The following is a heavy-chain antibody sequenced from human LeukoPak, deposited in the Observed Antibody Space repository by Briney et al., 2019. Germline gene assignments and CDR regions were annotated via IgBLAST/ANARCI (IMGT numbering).Heavy chain of an antibody. V-gene: IGHV3-23*01. J-gene: IGHJ3*02. D-gene: IGHD2-2*02. CDR1: GFTFSSSA. Sequence: TGGSLRLSCAASGFTFSSSAMSWVRQAPGKGLEWVSGINWNGGSTGYADSVKGRFTISRDNSKNTLYLQMNSLRAEDTAVYYCARGYCASTSCYTAFDIWGQGTMVTVSS. CDR2: INWNGGST. CDR3: ARGYCASTSCYTAFDI.